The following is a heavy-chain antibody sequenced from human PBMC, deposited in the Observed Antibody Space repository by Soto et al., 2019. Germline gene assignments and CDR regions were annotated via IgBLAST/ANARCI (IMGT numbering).Heavy chain of an antibody. D-gene: IGHD2-8*01. CDR2: IKQDGSEK. CDR1: GFTFSSYW. V-gene: IGHV3-7*01. Sequence: GGSLRLSCAASGFTFSSYWMSWVRQAPGKGLEWVANIKQDGSEKYYVDSVKGRFTISRDNAKNSLYLQMNSLRAEDTAVYYCARLGYCTNGVCYYVFDYWGQGTLVTVSS. J-gene: IGHJ4*02. CDR3: ARLGYCTNGVCYYVFDY.